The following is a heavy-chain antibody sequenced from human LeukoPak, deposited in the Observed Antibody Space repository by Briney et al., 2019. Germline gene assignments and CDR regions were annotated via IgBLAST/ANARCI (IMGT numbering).Heavy chain of an antibody. CDR3: ARGIYGDYFDY. D-gene: IGHD4-17*01. CDR1: GGSISSYY. CDR2: IYYSGST. V-gene: IGHV4-59*01. Sequence: SETLSLTCTVSGGSISSYYWSWIRQPPGKGLEWIGYIYYSGSTNYNPSLKSRVTISVDTSKNQFSLKLSSVTAADTAVYYCARGIYGDYFDYWGQGTVVTVSS. J-gene: IGHJ4*02.